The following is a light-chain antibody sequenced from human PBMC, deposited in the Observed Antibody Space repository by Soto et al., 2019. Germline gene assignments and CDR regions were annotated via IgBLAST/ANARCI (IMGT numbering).Light chain of an antibody. J-gene: IGKJ1*01. CDR3: QHYGNSLWT. Sequence: EIVLTQSPGTLSLSPGERATLSCRASQSVSSSYLAWYQQKPGQAPRLLIHGASSRATGIPDRFSGSGSGTDFTLTISRLEPEDFAVYYCQHYGNSLWTFGQGTRWIS. CDR2: GAS. CDR1: QSVSSSY. V-gene: IGKV3-20*01.